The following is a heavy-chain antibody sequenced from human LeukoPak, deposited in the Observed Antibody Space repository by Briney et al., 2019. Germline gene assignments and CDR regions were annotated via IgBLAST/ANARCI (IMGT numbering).Heavy chain of an antibody. CDR3: ARHDPVGYYRRGMDV. V-gene: IGHV4-59*08. Sequence: SETLSLTCAVSGGSISGYYWSWSRQSPEKGLKWIGYIYSTGTTIYNPSLRSRVTMSVDVSKNQISLDLTTVTAADTAIYYCARHDPVGYYRRGMDVWGQGTTVTVSS. D-gene: IGHD2-15*01. CDR1: GGSISGYY. J-gene: IGHJ6*02. CDR2: IYSTGTT.